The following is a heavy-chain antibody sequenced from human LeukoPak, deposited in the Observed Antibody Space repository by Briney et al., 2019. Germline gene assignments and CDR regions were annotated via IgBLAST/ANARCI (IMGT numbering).Heavy chain of an antibody. CDR1: GFTFSSYA. V-gene: IGHV3-30-3*01. J-gene: IGHJ6*02. CDR3: ARAPYSSSPTLYYYGLDV. Sequence: GGSLRLSCAASGFTFSSYAMHWVRQAPGKGLEWVAVISYDGSNKYYADFVKGRFTISRDNSKNTLYLQMNSLRAEDTAVYYCARAPYSSSPTLYYYGLDVWGQGTTVTVSS. CDR2: ISYDGSNK. D-gene: IGHD6-13*01.